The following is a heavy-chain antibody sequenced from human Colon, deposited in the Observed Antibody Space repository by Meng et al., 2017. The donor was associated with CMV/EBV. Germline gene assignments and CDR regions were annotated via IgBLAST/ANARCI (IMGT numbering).Heavy chain of an antibody. J-gene: IGHJ4*02. Sequence: GESLKISCSTSGFTFSSYSLNWVRQAPGKGLEWVSSITHTSDTYYADSLKGRFTLSRDNAQNSVYLQMDSLTADDTAIYYCARGWPPDYWGQGTLVTVSS. CDR1: GFTFSSYS. D-gene: IGHD6-13*01. CDR3: ARGWPPDY. CDR2: ITHTSDT. V-gene: IGHV3-21*06.